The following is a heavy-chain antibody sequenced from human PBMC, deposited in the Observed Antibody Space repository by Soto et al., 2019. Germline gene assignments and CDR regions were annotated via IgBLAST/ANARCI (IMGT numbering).Heavy chain of an antibody. J-gene: IGHJ6*02. CDR2: IWYDGSNK. CDR1: GFTFSSYG. CDR3: ARDLIVGATPDYYYYGMDV. Sequence: GGSLRLSCAASGFTFSSYGMHSVRQAPGKGLEWVAVIWYDGSNKYYADSVKGRFTISRDNSKNTLYLQMNSLRAEDTAAYYCARDLIVGATPDYYYYGMDVWGQGTTVTVSS. D-gene: IGHD1-26*01. V-gene: IGHV3-33*01.